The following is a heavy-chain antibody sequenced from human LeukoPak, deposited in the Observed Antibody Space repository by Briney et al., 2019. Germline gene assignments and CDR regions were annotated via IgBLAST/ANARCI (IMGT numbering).Heavy chain of an antibody. CDR1: GGSISSYY. D-gene: IGHD1-1*01. CDR2: ISYSGST. CDR3: AREGTAGTNLNWFDP. J-gene: IGHJ5*02. V-gene: IGHV4-59*01. Sequence: PSETLSLTCTVSGGSISSYYWSWIRQPPGKGLEWIGYISYSGSTNFNPSLKSRVTISVDTSKNQFSLKLSSVTAADTAVYYCAREGTAGTNLNWFDPWGQGTLVTVSS.